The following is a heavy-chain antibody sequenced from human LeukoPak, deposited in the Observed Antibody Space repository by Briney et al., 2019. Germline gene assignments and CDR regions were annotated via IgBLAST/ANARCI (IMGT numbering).Heavy chain of an antibody. Sequence: ASVKVSCKASGYTFTSYAMNWVRQAPGQGLEWMGWINTNTGNPTYALGFTGRFVFSLDTSVSTAYLQISSLKAEDTAVYYCARDGYSYGYAVIDYWGQGTLVTVSP. CDR2: INTNTGNP. D-gene: IGHD5-18*01. CDR3: ARDGYSYGYAVIDY. V-gene: IGHV7-4-1*02. J-gene: IGHJ4*02. CDR1: GYTFTSYA.